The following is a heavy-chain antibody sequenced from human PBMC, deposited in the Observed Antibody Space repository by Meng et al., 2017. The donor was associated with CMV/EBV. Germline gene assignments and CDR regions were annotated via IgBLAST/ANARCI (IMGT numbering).Heavy chain of an antibody. CDR3: ARDGVGATTGFDY. D-gene: IGHD1-26*01. CDR2: INHSGST. V-gene: IGHV4-34*01. J-gene: IGHJ4*02. CDR1: GGSFSGYY. Sequence: GSLRLSCAVYGGSFSGYYWSGIRQPPGKGLEWIGEINHSGSTNYNPSLKSQVTISVDTSKNQFSLKLSSVTAADTAVYYCARDGVGATTGFDYWGQGTLVTVSS.